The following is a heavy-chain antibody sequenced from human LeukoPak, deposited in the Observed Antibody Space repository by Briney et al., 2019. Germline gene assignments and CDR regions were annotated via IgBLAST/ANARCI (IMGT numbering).Heavy chain of an antibody. CDR2: ISSSGSTI. CDR1: GFTFSSYS. D-gene: IGHD5-18*01. Sequence: GGSLRLSCAASGFTFSSYSMNWVRQAPGKGLEWVSSISSSGSTIYYADSVKGRFTISRDNAKNSLYLQMNSLRAEDTAVYYCARVVGYSYGPFDYWGQGTLVTVSS. CDR3: ARVVGYSYGPFDY. V-gene: IGHV3-48*04. J-gene: IGHJ4*02.